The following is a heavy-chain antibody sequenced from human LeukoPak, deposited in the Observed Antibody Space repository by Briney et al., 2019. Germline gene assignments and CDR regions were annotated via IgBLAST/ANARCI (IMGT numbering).Heavy chain of an antibody. J-gene: IGHJ4*02. CDR1: GGTFSSYA. V-gene: IGHV1-69*13. D-gene: IGHD5-24*01. CDR2: IIPIFGTA. Sequence: ASVKVSCKASGGTFSSYAISWVRQAPGQGLEWMGGIIPIFGTANYAQKFQGRVTITADESTSTAYVELSSLRSEDTAVYYCARDFRDGYNSYWGQGTLVTVSS. CDR3: ARDFRDGYNSY.